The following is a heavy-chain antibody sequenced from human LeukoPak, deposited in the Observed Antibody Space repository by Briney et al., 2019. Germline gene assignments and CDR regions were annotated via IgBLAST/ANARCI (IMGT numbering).Heavy chain of an antibody. D-gene: IGHD6-19*01. V-gene: IGHV4-31*03. Sequence: SQTLSLTCTVSGGSISSGGYYWSWIRQHPGKGLEWIGYIYYSGSTYYNPSPKSRVTISVDTSKNQFSLKLSSVTAADTAVYYCARDRSSGWSDYWGQGTLVTVSS. CDR1: GGSISSGGYY. CDR3: ARDRSSGWSDY. CDR2: IYYSGST. J-gene: IGHJ4*02.